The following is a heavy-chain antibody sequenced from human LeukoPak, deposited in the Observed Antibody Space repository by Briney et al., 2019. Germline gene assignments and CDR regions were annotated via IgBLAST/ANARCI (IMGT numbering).Heavy chain of an antibody. D-gene: IGHD1-26*01. CDR3: AKAVGATLKALFDY. CDR1: GFTFSSYA. V-gene: IGHV3-23*01. Sequence: PGASLRLSCAASGFTFSSYAMSWVRQATGKGLEWVSAISGSGGSTYYADSVKGRFTISRDNSKYTLYLQMNSLRAEDTAVYYCAKAVGATLKALFDYWGQGTLVTVSS. J-gene: IGHJ4*02. CDR2: ISGSGGST.